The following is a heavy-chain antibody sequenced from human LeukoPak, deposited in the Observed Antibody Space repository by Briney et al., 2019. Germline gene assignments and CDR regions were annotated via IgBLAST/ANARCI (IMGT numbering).Heavy chain of an antibody. V-gene: IGHV4-59*01. CDR1: GGSISSYY. J-gene: IGHJ4*02. CDR2: IYYSGST. CDR3: ARAVYDILTGYPSPFDY. Sequence: SETLSLTCTVSGGSISSYYWSWIRQPPGKGLEWIGDIYYSGSTNYNPSLKSRVTISVDTSKNQFSLKLSSVTAADTAVYYCARAVYDILTGYPSPFDYWGQGTLVTVSS. D-gene: IGHD3-9*01.